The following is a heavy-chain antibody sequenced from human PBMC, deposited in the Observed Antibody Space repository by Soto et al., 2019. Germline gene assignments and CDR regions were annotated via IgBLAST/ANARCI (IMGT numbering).Heavy chain of an antibody. Sequence: ASGKVSCKASGYTFTSYAMHWVRQAPGQRLEWMGWINAGNGNTKYSQKFQGRVTITRDTSASTAYMELSSLRSEDTAVYYCARESFMAYYYDSSGYQLSSWGQGTLVTSPQ. D-gene: IGHD3-22*01. V-gene: IGHV1-3*01. CDR3: ARESFMAYYYDSSGYQLSS. J-gene: IGHJ4*02. CDR2: INAGNGNT. CDR1: GYTFTSYA.